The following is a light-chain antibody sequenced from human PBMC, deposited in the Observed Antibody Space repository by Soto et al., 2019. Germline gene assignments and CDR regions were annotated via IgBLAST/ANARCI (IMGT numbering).Light chain of an antibody. CDR1: QSVANNF. CDR2: GAS. V-gene: IGKV3-20*01. Sequence: PGERATLSCRASQSVANNFLAWYQHQRGQAPRLLIYGASNRATGIPDRFSGSGSGTDFTLTISRLETEDFAVYHCQQYGSSPRTFGQGTKVEI. J-gene: IGKJ1*01. CDR3: QQYGSSPRT.